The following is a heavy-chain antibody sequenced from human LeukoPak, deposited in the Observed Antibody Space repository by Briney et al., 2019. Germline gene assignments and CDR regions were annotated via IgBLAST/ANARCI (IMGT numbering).Heavy chain of an antibody. Sequence: ASVKVSCTASGYTFTSYYMHWVGQAPGPGLEWMGIINPSGGSTSYAQTFQGRVTMTRDTSTSTVYMELSSLRSEDTAVYYCARDIAVAGTNWFDPWGQGTLVTVSS. CDR2: INPSGGST. CDR1: GYTFTSYY. J-gene: IGHJ5*02. V-gene: IGHV1-46*01. CDR3: ARDIAVAGTNWFDP. D-gene: IGHD6-19*01.